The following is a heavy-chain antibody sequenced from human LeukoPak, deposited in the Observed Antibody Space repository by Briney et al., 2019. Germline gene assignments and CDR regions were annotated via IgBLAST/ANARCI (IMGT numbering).Heavy chain of an antibody. CDR1: DGSVSSGSYY. CDR3: ARERGDYGDYMKVYYYGMDV. V-gene: IGHV4-61*01. D-gene: IGHD4-17*01. Sequence: SETLSLTCIVSDGSVSSGSYYWSWIRQPPGKWLEWIGYIYYSGRTNYSPSLKSQLTISLDTFKNQFYLKLSSVSAADTAVYYCARERGDYGDYMKVYYYGMDVWGQGTTVTVSS. J-gene: IGHJ6*02. CDR2: IYYSGRT.